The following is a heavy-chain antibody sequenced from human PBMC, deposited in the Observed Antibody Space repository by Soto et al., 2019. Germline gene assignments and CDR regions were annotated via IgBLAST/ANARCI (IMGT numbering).Heavy chain of an antibody. CDR1: GYTFTSYG. CDR2: ISAYNGNT. Sequence: ASVKVSCKASGYTFTSYGISWVRQAPGQRLEWMGWISAYNGNTNYAQKLQGRVTMTTDTSTSTAYMELRSLRSDDTAVYYCARGSIHLGELSYNWFDPWGQGTLVTVSS. D-gene: IGHD3-16*02. CDR3: ARGSIHLGELSYNWFDP. J-gene: IGHJ5*02. V-gene: IGHV1-18*01.